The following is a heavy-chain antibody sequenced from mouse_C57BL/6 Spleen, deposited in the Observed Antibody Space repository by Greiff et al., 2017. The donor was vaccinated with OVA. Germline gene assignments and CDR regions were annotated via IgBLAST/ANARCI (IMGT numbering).Heavy chain of an antibody. J-gene: IGHJ2*01. CDR3: ARGFITTVVAPGY. D-gene: IGHD1-1*01. CDR1: GYTFTSYW. V-gene: IGHV1-52*01. CDR2: IDPSDSET. Sequence: QVQLQQLGAELVRPGSSVKLSCKASGYTFTSYWMHWVKQRPIQGLEWIGNIDPSDSETHYNQKFKDKATLTVDKSSSTAYIQLSSLTSEDSAVYYCARGFITTVVAPGYWGQGTTLTVSS.